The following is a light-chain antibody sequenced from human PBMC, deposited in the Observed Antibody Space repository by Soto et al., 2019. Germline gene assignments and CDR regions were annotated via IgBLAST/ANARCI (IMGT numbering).Light chain of an antibody. Sequence: EIVWPQSPGTLSFSPVYIAPLSFRSSQSISSAYLAWYQQTPGQAHRLLIYGAYTRATGIPDRFSGSGSGTDFTLTISRLGPEDFAVYYCKKYGSSHFNCGQGTRRALK. V-gene: IGKV3-20*01. CDR3: KKYGSSHFN. J-gene: IGKJ5*01. CDR2: GAY. CDR1: QSISSAY.